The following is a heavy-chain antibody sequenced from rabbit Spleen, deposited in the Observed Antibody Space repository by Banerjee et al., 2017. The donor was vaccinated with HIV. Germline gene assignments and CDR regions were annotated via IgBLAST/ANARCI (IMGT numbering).Heavy chain of an antibody. D-gene: IGHD7-1*01. CDR1: GFSFSSSYW. CDR2: IYAGSSGNT. V-gene: IGHV1S45*01. CDR3: ARGAGYKDGLDL. Sequence: QEQLEESGGDLVKPEGSLTLTCTASGFSFSSSYWICWVRQAPGKGLEWIACIYAGSSGNTYYASWAKGRFTISKTSSTTVTLQMTSLTAADTATYFCARGAGYKDGLDLWGQGTLVTVS. J-gene: IGHJ4*01.